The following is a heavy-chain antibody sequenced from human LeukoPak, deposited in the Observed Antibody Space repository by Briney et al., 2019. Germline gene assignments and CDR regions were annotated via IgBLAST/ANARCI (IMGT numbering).Heavy chain of an antibody. CDR1: GGTFSSYA. V-gene: IGHV1-69*13. Sequence: SVTVSCTASGGTFSSYAISWVRQAPGQGLEWMGGIIPIFGTANYAQKFQGRVTITADESTSTAYMELSSLRSEDTAVYYCARSSAVAGTSDYWGQGTLVAVSS. CDR2: IIPIFGTA. CDR3: ARSSAVAGTSDY. J-gene: IGHJ4*02. D-gene: IGHD6-19*01.